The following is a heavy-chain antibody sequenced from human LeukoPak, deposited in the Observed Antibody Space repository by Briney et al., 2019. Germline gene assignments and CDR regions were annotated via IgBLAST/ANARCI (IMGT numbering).Heavy chain of an antibody. D-gene: IGHD3-10*01. CDR1: GGSMSSSSYY. J-gene: IGHJ5*02. CDR2: IYYSGST. V-gene: IGHV4-39*01. Sequence: MASETLSLTCTVSGGSMSSSSYYWGWTRQPPGKGLEWIGSIYYSGSTYYNPSLKSRVTISVDTSKNQFSLKLSSVTAADTAVYYCARGAYYYGSGSYYNNWFDPWGQGTLVTVSS. CDR3: ARGAYYYGSGSYYNNWFDP.